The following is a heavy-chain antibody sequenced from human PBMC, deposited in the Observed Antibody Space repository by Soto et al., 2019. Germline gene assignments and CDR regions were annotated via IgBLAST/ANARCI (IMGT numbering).Heavy chain of an antibody. V-gene: IGHV2-5*02. D-gene: IGHD6-6*01. Sequence: QITLKESGPTLVKPTQTLTLTCTFSGFSLSTSGVGVGWIRQPPGKALEWLALIYWDDDKRSSPSLKSRLTITKDTSKNQVVLTMTNMDPVYTATYYCAHSAFGSSSWNYYFDYWGQGTLVTVSS. CDR2: IYWDDDK. CDR3: AHSAFGSSSWNYYFDY. J-gene: IGHJ4*02. CDR1: GFSLSTSGVG.